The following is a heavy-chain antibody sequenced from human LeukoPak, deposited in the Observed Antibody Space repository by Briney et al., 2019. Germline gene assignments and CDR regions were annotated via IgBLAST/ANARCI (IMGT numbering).Heavy chain of an antibody. J-gene: IGHJ6*02. V-gene: IGHV3-33*01. D-gene: IGHD2-15*01. CDR3: ARDDGYCSGGSCHYYGMDV. Sequence: PGRSLRLSCAASGLTFSNYGMHWVRQAPGKGLEWVAVIWYDGSNKYYADSVKGRFTISRDNSKNTLYLQMNSLRAEDTAVYYCARDDGYCSGGSCHYYGMDVWGPGTTVTVSS. CDR2: IWYDGSNK. CDR1: GLTFSNYG.